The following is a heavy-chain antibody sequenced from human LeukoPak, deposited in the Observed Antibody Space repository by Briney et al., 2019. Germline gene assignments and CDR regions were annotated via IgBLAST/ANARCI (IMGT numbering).Heavy chain of an antibody. CDR2: ISGSGGST. CDR1: GGSFSGYY. J-gene: IGHJ5*02. D-gene: IGHD2-2*02. CDR3: AKTAPAAIYWFDP. Sequence: ETLSLTCAVYGGSFSGYYWSWIRQPPGKGLEWVSAISGSGGSTYYADSVKGRFTISRDNSKNTLYLQMNSLRAEDTAVYYCAKTAPAAIYWFDPWGQGTLVTVSS. V-gene: IGHV3-23*01.